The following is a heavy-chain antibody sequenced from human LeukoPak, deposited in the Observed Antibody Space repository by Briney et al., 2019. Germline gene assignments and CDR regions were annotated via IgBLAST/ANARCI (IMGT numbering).Heavy chain of an antibody. Sequence: PSETLSLTCTVSGDSVSRSNYYWDWIRQPPGKGLEWLGSIYSSGNTYYNPSLKSRVTIPVDTSKNQFSLKLSSVTAADTAVYYCARRYGSSWYVDYWGQGTLVTVSS. CDR1: GDSVSRSNYY. V-gene: IGHV4-39*01. D-gene: IGHD6-13*01. CDR3: ARRYGSSWYVDY. J-gene: IGHJ4*02. CDR2: IYSSGNT.